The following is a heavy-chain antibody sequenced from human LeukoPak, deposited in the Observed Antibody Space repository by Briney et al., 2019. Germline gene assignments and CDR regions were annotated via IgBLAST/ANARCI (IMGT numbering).Heavy chain of an antibody. Sequence: PGGSLRLSCAASGFTFSSYGMHWVRQAPGKGLEWVAFIRYDGSNKYYADSVKGRFTISRDNSKNTLYLQVNSLRAEDTAVYYCAKDQYGGSYSPDYWGQGTLVTVSS. CDR3: AKDQYGGSYSPDY. V-gene: IGHV3-30*02. CDR2: IRYDGSNK. J-gene: IGHJ4*02. D-gene: IGHD1-26*01. CDR1: GFTFSSYG.